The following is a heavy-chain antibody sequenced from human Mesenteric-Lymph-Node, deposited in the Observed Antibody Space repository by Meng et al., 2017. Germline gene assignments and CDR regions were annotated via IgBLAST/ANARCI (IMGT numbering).Heavy chain of an antibody. V-gene: IGHV3-30*01. CDR3: ARDRLAGVFDY. CDR2: ISYDGSNK. CDR1: GFTFSSYA. Sequence: QVQVVGFGGGVVQPGRSLRLSCAASGFTFSSYAMHWVRQAPGKGLEWVAVISYDGSNKYYADSVKGRFTISRDNSKNTLYLQMNSLRAEDTAVYYCARDRLAGVFDYWGQGTLVTVSS. J-gene: IGHJ4*02. D-gene: IGHD6-19*01.